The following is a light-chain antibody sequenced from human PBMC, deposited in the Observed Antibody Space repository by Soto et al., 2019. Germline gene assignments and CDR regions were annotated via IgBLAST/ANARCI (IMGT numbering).Light chain of an antibody. J-gene: IGLJ2*01. V-gene: IGLV1-40*01. CDR1: SSNIGAGYD. CDR2: GNS. CDR3: QPYDSSLSGSV. Sequence: QSVLTQPPSVSGAPGQRVTISCTGSSSNIGAGYDVHWYQQLPGTSPKLLIYGNSNRPSGVPDRFSVSKSGTSASLAITGLQAEDEADYYCQPYDSSLSGSVFGGGTKLTVL.